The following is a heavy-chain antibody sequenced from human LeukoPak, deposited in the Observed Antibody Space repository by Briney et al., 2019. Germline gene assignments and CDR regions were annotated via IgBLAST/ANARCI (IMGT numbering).Heavy chain of an antibody. D-gene: IGHD3-22*01. V-gene: IGHV7-4-1*02. CDR3: TRGRDTTGYFVY. J-gene: IGHJ4*02. CDR2: IDTNTGNP. CDR1: GYTFTNYT. Sequence: ASVKVSCNASGYTFTNYTINWVRLAPVQGLEWMGWIDTNTGNPTYAQGFAGRFVFSLDTSVTTTYLQISSLKAEDTAVYFCTRGRDTTGYFVYWGQGTLVTVSS.